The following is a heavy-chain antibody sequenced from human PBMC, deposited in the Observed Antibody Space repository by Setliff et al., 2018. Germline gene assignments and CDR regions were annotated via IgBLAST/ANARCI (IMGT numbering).Heavy chain of an antibody. CDR3: ASYRQDVNY. J-gene: IGHJ4*02. CDR2: IYYRGST. CDR1: GGSISSSSYY. Sequence: LSLTCTVSGGSISSSSYYWGWIRQPPGKGLEWIGSIYYRGSTSYNSSLKSRVSISVDTSKNQFSLKLSSVTAADTAVYYCASYRQDVNYWGQGTLVTVSS. V-gene: IGHV4-39*01. D-gene: IGHD4-4*01.